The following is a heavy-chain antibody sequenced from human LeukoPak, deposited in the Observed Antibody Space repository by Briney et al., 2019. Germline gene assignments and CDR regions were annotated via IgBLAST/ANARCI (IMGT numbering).Heavy chain of an antibody. V-gene: IGHV4-39*07. CDR3: ARDRLYSSGWSGYYYYMDV. J-gene: IGHJ6*03. D-gene: IGHD6-19*01. CDR2: IYYSGST. CDR1: GGSISSYY. Sequence: SETLSLTCTVSGGSISSYYWGWIRQPPGKGLEWIGSIYYSGSTYYNPSLKSRVTISVDTSKNQFSLELSSVTAADTAVYYCARDRLYSSGWSGYYYYMDVWGKGTTVTVSS.